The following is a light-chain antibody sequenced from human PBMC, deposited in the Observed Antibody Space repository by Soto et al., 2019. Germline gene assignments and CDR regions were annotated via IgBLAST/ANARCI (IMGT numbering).Light chain of an antibody. V-gene: IGKV4-1*01. CDR1: QSVLYTPNNNNY. CDR3: HQYAREPFT. CDR2: WAS. J-gene: IGKJ2*01. Sequence: DIVMTQSPDSLAVSLGERATINCKSSQSVLYTPNNNNYLAWFQQKPGQPPKLLINWASNREAGAPDRFSGSGSGTDFPLTISSVQAEDVAVYYCHQYAREPFTFGQGTKLEIK.